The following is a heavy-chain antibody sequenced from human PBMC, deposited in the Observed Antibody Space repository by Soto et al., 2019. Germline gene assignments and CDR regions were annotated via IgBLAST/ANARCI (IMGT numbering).Heavy chain of an antibody. D-gene: IGHD2-2*01. J-gene: IGHJ6*02. CDR1: GYTFTSYA. Sequence: GASVKVSCKASGYTFTSYAMHWVRQAPGQRLEWMGWINAGNGNTKYSQKFQGRVTITRDTSASTAYMELSSLRSEDTAVYYCARDQRYCSSTSCYGEWNYYYYGMDVWGQGTTVTVS. CDR3: ARDQRYCSSTSCYGEWNYYYYGMDV. CDR2: INAGNGNT. V-gene: IGHV1-3*01.